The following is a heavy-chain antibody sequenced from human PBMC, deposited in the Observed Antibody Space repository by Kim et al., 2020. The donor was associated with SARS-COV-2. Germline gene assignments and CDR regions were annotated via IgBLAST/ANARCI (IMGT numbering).Heavy chain of an antibody. CDR1: GYSFTSYW. D-gene: IGHD5-12*01. Sequence: GESLKISCKGSGYSFTSYWIDWVRQMPGKGLEWMGIIYPGDSDTRYSPSFQGQVTISADKSISTAYLQWSSLKASDTAMYYCARRLAYSGYDFFGGDLNWFDPWGQGTLVTVSS. V-gene: IGHV5-51*01. CDR2: IYPGDSDT. CDR3: ARRLAYSGYDFFGGDLNWFDP. J-gene: IGHJ5*02.